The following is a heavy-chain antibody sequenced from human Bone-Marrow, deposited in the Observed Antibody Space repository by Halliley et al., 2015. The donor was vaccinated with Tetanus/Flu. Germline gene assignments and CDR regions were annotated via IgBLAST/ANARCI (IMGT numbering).Heavy chain of an antibody. V-gene: IGHV4-30-4*01. CDR2: IFYSGKP. J-gene: IGHJ5*02. CDR3: ARVGIRNRFDP. Sequence: REWFGTIFYSGKPSYAPSLKSRVSMSLDTSKNQFSLKVRSVTAADTAMYFCARVGIRNRFDPWGQGILVTVSS. D-gene: IGHD7-27*01.